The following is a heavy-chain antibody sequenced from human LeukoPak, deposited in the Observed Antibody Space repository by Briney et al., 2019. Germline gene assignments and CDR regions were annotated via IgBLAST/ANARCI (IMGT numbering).Heavy chain of an antibody. CDR1: GGSISSSDYY. V-gene: IGHV4-39*07. J-gene: IGHJ5*02. CDR3: ARTTGYSSGWHARWFDP. CDR2: IYYSGST. Sequence: SETLSLTCTVSGGSISSSDYYWGWIRQPPGKGLEWIGSIYYSGSTNYNPSLKSRVTISVDTSKNQFSLKLSSVTAADTAVYYCARTTGYSSGWHARWFDPWGQGTLATVSS. D-gene: IGHD6-19*01.